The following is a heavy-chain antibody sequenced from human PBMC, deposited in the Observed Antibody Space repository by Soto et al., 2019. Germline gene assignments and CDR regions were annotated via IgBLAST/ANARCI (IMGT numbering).Heavy chain of an antibody. V-gene: IGHV1-18*01. Sequence: QVQLVQSGAEVKKPGASVKVSCKASGYTFTSYGISWVRQAPGQGLEWMGWISAYNGNTNDAQKLQGRVTMTTDTSTSTAYMELRSLRSDDTAVYYCARDAFFGPGDYPQRGWFDPWGQGTLVTVSS. D-gene: IGHD4-17*01. CDR1: GYTFTSYG. J-gene: IGHJ5*02. CDR2: ISAYNGNT. CDR3: ARDAFFGPGDYPQRGWFDP.